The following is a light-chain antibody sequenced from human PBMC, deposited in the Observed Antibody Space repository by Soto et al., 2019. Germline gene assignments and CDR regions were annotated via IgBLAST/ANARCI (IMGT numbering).Light chain of an antibody. J-gene: IGKJ5*01. CDR3: QQRSNPAIT. CDR1: QSVSSY. V-gene: IGKV3-11*01. Sequence: EIVLTQSPATLSLSPGERATLSCRASQSVSSYLAWYQQKPGQAPRLLIYDASNRATGIPARFSGSGSGTDFTITISSLEPQDFAVYYCQQRSNPAITFGQGTRLEIK. CDR2: DAS.